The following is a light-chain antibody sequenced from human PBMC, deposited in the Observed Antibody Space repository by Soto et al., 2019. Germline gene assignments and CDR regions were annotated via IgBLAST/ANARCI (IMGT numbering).Light chain of an antibody. CDR1: SSNIGSNY. V-gene: IGLV1-47*01. J-gene: IGLJ2*01. Sequence: QPVLTQQPSASGTPGQRVTISCSGSSSNIGSNYVYWYQQLPGTAPKLLIYRNNQRPSGVPDRFSGSKSGTSASLAISGLRSEDEDDYNCAAWDDSLSGRVFGGGTKLTVL. CDR3: AAWDDSLSGRV. CDR2: RNN.